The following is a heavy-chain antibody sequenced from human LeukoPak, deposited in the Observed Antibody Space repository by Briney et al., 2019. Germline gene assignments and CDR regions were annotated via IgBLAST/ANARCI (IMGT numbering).Heavy chain of an antibody. CDR3: AKEGPYDAFDI. V-gene: IGHV3-23*01. J-gene: IGHJ3*02. CDR1: GFTFSTYA. CDR2: ISSSGGST. Sequence: TGGSLRLSCAASGFTFSTYAMSWVRQAPGKGLEWVSAISSSGGSTYYADSVKGRFTISRDKSKNTLYLQMNSLRAEDMALYYCAKEGPYDAFDIWGQGTMVTVSS.